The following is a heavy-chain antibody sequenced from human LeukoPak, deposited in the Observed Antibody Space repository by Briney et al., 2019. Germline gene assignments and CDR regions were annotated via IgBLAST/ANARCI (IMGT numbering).Heavy chain of an antibody. D-gene: IGHD6-13*01. CDR1: GFNFSSYE. V-gene: IGHV3-48*03. CDR3: AKDRAQQLVLDF. Sequence: GGSLRLSCAASGFNFSSYEMNWVRQAPGKGLEWLSYISSSTGTIYYADSVKGRFTISRDNSKNTLFLQMNSLRAEDTAVYYCAKDRAQQLVLDFWGQGTLVTVSS. J-gene: IGHJ4*02. CDR2: ISSSTGTI.